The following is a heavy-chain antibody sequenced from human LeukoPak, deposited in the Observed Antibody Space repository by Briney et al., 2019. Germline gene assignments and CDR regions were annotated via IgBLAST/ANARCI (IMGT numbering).Heavy chain of an antibody. CDR2: IGTTAGDT. CDR3: AKYRLSGRRDYDY. CDR1: GFTFSTYA. J-gene: IGHJ4*02. Sequence: PGGSLRLSCAASGFTFSTYAMTWVRQAPGKGLEWVSTIGTTAGDTYYADSVKGRFTVSRDNSKNTLYLQMSSLRAEDTAVYYCAKYRLSGRRDYDYWGQGIQVTVSS. V-gene: IGHV3-23*01. D-gene: IGHD3-16*02.